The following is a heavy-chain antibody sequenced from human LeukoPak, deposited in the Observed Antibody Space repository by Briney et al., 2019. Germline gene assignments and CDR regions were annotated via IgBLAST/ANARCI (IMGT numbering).Heavy chain of an antibody. CDR1: GYTFTRYY. D-gene: IGHD2-2*01. CDR2: INTSGGSR. Sequence: ASVPDSCKASGYTFTRYYMHWMRQTTAQVLEGMGIINTSGGSRSYAQKFQGRVIMTRNASTSTVYMELSSLRSEDTAVHYCARDRQDYQLLSDYYGMDVWGKGTTVTVSS. J-gene: IGHJ6*04. V-gene: IGHV1-46*01. CDR3: ARDRQDYQLLSDYYGMDV.